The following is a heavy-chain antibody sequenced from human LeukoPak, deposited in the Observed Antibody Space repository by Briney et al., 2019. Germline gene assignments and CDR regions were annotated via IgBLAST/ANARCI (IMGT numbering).Heavy chain of an antibody. V-gene: IGHV1-2*02. CDR1: GYTFTGYY. Sequence: ASVKVSCKASGYTFTGYYMHWVRQAPGQGLEWMGWINPNSGGTNYAQKLQGRVTMTTDTSTSTAYVELRSLRSDDTAVYYCARAYYYDSSGHTSDYWGQGTLVTVSS. CDR2: INPNSGGT. D-gene: IGHD3-22*01. J-gene: IGHJ4*01. CDR3: ARAYYYDSSGHTSDY.